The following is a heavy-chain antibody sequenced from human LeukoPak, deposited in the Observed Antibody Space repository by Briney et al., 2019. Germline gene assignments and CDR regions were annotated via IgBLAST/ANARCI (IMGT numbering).Heavy chain of an antibody. Sequence: PSETLSLTCTVSGGSISSGSYYWSWIRQPAGKGLEWIGRIYTSGSTNYNPSLKSRVTISVDTSKNQFSLKLSSVTAADTAVYYCARSPIAARGWFDPWGRGTLVTVSS. J-gene: IGHJ5*02. CDR3: ARSPIAARGWFDP. D-gene: IGHD6-6*01. CDR1: GGSISSGSYY. CDR2: IYTSGST. V-gene: IGHV4-61*02.